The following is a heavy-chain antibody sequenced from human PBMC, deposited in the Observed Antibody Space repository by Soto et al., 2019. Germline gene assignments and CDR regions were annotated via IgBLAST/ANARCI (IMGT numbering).Heavy chain of an antibody. Sequence: ASVKVSCKASGYTFTSYGISWVRQAPGQGLEWMGWISAYNGNTNYAQKLQGRVTMTTDTSTSTAYMELRSLRSDDTAVYYCARDHRDDSTGVFVYWGQGTLVTVSS. V-gene: IGHV1-18*01. CDR3: ARDHRDDSTGVFVY. CDR2: ISAYNGNT. D-gene: IGHD3-22*01. J-gene: IGHJ4*02. CDR1: GYTFTSYG.